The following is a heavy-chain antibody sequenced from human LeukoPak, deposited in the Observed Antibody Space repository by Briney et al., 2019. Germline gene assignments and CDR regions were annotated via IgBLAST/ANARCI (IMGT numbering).Heavy chain of an antibody. CDR2: LKQDGSEK. J-gene: IGHJ4*02. D-gene: IGHD6-13*01. CDR1: GFTLCGYL. CDR3: ARGTIAAPGTDY. V-gene: IGHV3-7*01. Sequence: GGGLRLSCAAPGFTLCGYLMHRGRPAPGEGVEWVANLKQDGSEKHFADSVKGRFTISRDNAENSLYLQMNSLRAEDTAMYYCARGTIAAPGTDYWGQGTLVTVSS.